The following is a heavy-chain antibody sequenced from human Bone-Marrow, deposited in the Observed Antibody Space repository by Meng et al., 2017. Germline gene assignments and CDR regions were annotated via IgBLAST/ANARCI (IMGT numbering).Heavy chain of an antibody. CDR1: GRSIGSGRYY. D-gene: IGHD5-24*01. CDR3: AREAGRDGYATPNFDH. V-gene: IGHV4-31*03. J-gene: IGHJ4*02. Sequence: QAKLQESGPVLLKRTPHLPSRCTAPGRSIGSGRYYWSWIRQHPGKGLEWSGYIYYTGSTFYNPSLKSRLTISVDTSKNQFSLKLISATAADTAVYYCAREAGRDGYATPNFDHWGQGTLVTVSS. CDR2: IYYTGST.